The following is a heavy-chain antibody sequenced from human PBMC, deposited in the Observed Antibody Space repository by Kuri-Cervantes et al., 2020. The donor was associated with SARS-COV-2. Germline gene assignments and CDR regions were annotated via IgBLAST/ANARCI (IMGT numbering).Heavy chain of an antibody. Sequence: GGSLRLSCAASGFTFSSYSMNWARQAPGKGLEWVSSISSSSSYIYYADSVKGRFTISRDNAKNSLYLQMNSLRAEDTAVYYCARGITMIVVVTPFDYWGQGTLVTVSS. V-gene: IGHV3-21*01. CDR3: ARGITMIVVVTPFDY. J-gene: IGHJ4*02. D-gene: IGHD3-22*01. CDR1: GFTFSSYS. CDR2: ISSSSSYI.